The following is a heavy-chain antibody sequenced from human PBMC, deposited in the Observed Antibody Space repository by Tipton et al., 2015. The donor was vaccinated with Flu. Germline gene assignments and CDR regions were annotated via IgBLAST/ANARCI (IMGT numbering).Heavy chain of an antibody. CDR3: ARDQTYYYGSSGAFDI. V-gene: IGHV4-59*13. CDR2: IYYNGST. D-gene: IGHD3-10*01. CDR1: GDSMRSYY. Sequence: LRLSCSVSGDSMRSYYWSWIRQPPGKGLEWIGTIYYNGSTDYNPSLSSRLTISVDMSKNQFSLKLTSVTAADTAVYYCARDQTYYYGSSGAFDIWGQGTMVTVS. J-gene: IGHJ3*02.